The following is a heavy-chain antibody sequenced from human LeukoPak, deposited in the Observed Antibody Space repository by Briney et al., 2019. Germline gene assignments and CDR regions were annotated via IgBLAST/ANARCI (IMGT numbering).Heavy chain of an antibody. J-gene: IGHJ4*02. CDR3: ARDISTVTTDYFDY. CDR1: GGSISSGGYY. CDR2: IYYSGST. V-gene: IGHV4-31*03. D-gene: IGHD4-17*01. Sequence: PSETLSLTCTVSGGSISSGGYYWSWIRRHPGKGLEWIGYIYYSGSTYYNPSLKSRVTISVDTSKNQFSLKLSSVTAADTAVYYCARDISTVTTDYFDYWGQGTLVTVSS.